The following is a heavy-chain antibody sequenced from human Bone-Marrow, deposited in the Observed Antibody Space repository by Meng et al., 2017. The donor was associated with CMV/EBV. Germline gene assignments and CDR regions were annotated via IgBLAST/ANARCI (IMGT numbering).Heavy chain of an antibody. CDR3: ARGDRVELEPFDY. CDR2: THTSGNT. V-gene: IGHV4-61*02. CDR1: GGSISSGSYY. J-gene: IGHJ4*02. Sequence: PLVESGPGPAKPSQILSLTCTVSGGSISSGSYYWNWIRQPAGKGLEWIGRTHTSGNTNYNPSLKSRVTISVDTSKNQLSLKVTSVTAADTAVYYCARGDRVELEPFDYWGRGIPVTVSS. D-gene: IGHD1-1*01.